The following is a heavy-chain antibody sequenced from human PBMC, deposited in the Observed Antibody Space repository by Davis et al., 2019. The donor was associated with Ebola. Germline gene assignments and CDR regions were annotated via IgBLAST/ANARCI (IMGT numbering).Heavy chain of an antibody. Sequence: GGSLRLSCAASGFTFSNYAMSWVRQAPGKGLEWVSAISASGGGTYYAESVKGRFTISRDNSKNTLDLQMNSLRGEDTAVYYCAKHLGYCSTTSCPRFHDYWGQGTLVTVSS. J-gene: IGHJ4*02. CDR3: AKHLGYCSTTSCPRFHDY. D-gene: IGHD2-2*01. CDR1: GFTFSNYA. V-gene: IGHV3-23*01. CDR2: ISASGGGT.